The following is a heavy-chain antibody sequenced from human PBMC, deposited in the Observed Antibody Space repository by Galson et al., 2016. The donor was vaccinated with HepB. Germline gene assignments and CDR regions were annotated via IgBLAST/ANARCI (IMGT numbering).Heavy chain of an antibody. V-gene: IGHV3-30*18. CDR3: AKDGPSVGLLAH. J-gene: IGHJ4*02. Sequence: SLRLSCAASGFTFNSHGMHWVRQAPDKGLEWVAFILYDGSYKYYADSVKGRFTISRDNSKTTLSLQMNSLRPEDTAVYYCAKDGPSVGLLAHWGQGTLVIVSS. D-gene: IGHD2-15*01. CDR1: GFTFNSHG. CDR2: ILYDGSYK.